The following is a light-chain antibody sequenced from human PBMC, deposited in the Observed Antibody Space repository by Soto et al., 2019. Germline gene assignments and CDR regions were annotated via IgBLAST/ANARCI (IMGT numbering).Light chain of an antibody. CDR2: DTS. CDR1: QSLSSSQ. Sequence: EIVLTQSPGTLSLSPGERAILSYRASQSLSSSQLAWYQQKPGQAPRLLIYDTSNRATGIPARFSGSGSGTDFTLTISSLEPEDFAVYYCQQRSNWPRTFGGGTKVDIK. J-gene: IGKJ4*01. CDR3: QQRSNWPRT. V-gene: IGKV3-11*01.